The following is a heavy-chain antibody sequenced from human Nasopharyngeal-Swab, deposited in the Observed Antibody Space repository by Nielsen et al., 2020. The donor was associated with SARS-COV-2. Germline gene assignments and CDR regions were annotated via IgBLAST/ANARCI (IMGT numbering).Heavy chain of an antibody. CDR1: GGSFSGYY. CDR2: INHSGST. D-gene: IGHD3-10*01. Sequence: SETLSLTCAVYGGSFSGYYWSWIRQLPGKGLEWIGEINHSGSTNYNPSLKSRVTISVDTSKNQFSLKLSSVTAADTAVYYCARVPGFWYFDLWGRGTLVTVSS. CDR3: ARVPGFWYFDL. J-gene: IGHJ2*01. V-gene: IGHV4-34*01.